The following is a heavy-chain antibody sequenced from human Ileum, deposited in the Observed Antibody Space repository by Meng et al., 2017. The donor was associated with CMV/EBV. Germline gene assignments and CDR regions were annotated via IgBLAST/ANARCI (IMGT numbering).Heavy chain of an antibody. V-gene: IGHV3-15*07. J-gene: IGHJ4*02. CDR1: DFALNGAW. Sequence: CVASDFALNGAWMNWVRQAPGKGLEWVGRVKSASAGGAADAAAPVKGRFTVSRDDSRKTVHLQMDNLKIEDTAVYYCTTGWDQYFDFWGQGALVTVSS. D-gene: IGHD1-26*01. CDR2: VKSASAGGAA. CDR3: TTGWDQYFDF.